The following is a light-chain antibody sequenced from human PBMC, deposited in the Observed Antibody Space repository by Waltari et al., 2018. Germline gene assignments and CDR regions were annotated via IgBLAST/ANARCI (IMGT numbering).Light chain of an antibody. V-gene: IGLV2-8*01. CDR2: EVI. CDR3: SSYAGSDTLV. CDR1: SSDVGASNH. Sequence: QSALTQPPSAPGSPGQSVTISCTGTSSDVGASNHVAWYQHHPGKAPKLILYEVIKRPSGVPDRFSCSKSGSTASLTVSGLQPEDEADYYCSSYAGSDTLVFGGGTKVTVL. J-gene: IGLJ2*01.